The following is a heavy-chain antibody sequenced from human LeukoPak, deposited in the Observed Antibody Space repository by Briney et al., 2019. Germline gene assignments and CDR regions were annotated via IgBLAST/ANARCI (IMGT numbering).Heavy chain of an antibody. D-gene: IGHD6-13*01. CDR1: GYTFTSYG. CDR2: ISAYNGNT. J-gene: IGHJ6*02. Sequence: ASVKVSCKASGYTFTSYGISWVRQAPGQGLEWMGWISAYNGNTNYAQKLQGRVTMTTDTSTSTAYMELRSLRSDDTAVYYCARDPYSSSWYVGTGYYYYYGMDVWGQGTLVTVSS. CDR3: ARDPYSSSWYVGTGYYYYYGMDV. V-gene: IGHV1-18*01.